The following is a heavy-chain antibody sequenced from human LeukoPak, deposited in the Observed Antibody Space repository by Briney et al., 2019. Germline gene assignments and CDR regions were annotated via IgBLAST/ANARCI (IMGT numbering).Heavy chain of an antibody. CDR2: ISGYNGKT. Sequence: ASVKVSCKASGYTFNTYGITWVRQAPGQGLEWMGWISGYNGKTKYAQKLQDRVTMTTDTSTTTAYMELRSLTSDDTAVYYCAGAGAVVDNWFDPWGQGTLVTVSS. CDR1: GYTFNTYG. CDR3: AGAGAVVDNWFDP. V-gene: IGHV1-18*01. J-gene: IGHJ5*02. D-gene: IGHD2-15*01.